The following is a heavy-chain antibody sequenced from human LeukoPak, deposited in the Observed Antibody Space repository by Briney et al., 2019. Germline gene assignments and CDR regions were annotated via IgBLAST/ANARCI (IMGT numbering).Heavy chain of an antibody. Sequence: PGGSLRLSCAASGFTFSSYGMHWVRQAPGKRLEWVAVIWHDGSKKYYADAVKGRFTISRDNTKNTLYLQMSSLRAEDTAVYYCARVYSYGIFEHWGQGTLVTVSS. V-gene: IGHV3-33*01. CDR2: IWHDGSKK. CDR3: ARVYSYGIFEH. CDR1: GFTFSSYG. J-gene: IGHJ1*01. D-gene: IGHD5-18*01.